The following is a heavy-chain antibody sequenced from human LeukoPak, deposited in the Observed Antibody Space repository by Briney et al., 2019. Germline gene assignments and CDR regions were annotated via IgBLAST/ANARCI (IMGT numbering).Heavy chain of an antibody. V-gene: IGHV4-4*07. Sequence: SETLSLTCTVSGGSISSYYWSWVRQPAGKGLEWIGRIQSSGSTNHNPSLKSRVTMSVDTSKFQFSLKLSSVTAADTAVYYCARLTYYHDSSGYPPAFDIWGQGTMVTVSS. CDR2: IQSSGST. CDR3: ARLTYYHDSSGYPPAFDI. J-gene: IGHJ3*02. D-gene: IGHD3-22*01. CDR1: GGSISSYY.